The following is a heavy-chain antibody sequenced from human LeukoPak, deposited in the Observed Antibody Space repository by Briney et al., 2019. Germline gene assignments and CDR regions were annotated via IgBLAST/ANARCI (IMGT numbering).Heavy chain of an antibody. Sequence: GRSLRLSCEASGFTFSSYGMHWVRQAPGKGLDWVAVISYDGSNKYYADSVKGRFTISRDNSKNTLYLQMNSLRAEDRAVYYCAKSLLVGYSNNWYGAFDSWGQGTLVTVPS. CDR1: GFTFSSYG. J-gene: IGHJ4*02. D-gene: IGHD6-13*01. V-gene: IGHV3-30*18. CDR3: AKSLLVGYSNNWYGAFDS. CDR2: ISYDGSNK.